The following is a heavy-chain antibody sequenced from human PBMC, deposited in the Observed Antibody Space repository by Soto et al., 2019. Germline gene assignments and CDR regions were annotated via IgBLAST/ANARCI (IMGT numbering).Heavy chain of an antibody. V-gene: IGHV4-30-4*01. CDR3: AKRITVESYFYY. CDR2: IYYSGST. CDR1: GGSIRSGDYS. D-gene: IGHD3-16*01. Sequence: TSETLSLTCTVSGGSIRSGDYSWSWIRQPPGKGLEWIGYIYYSGSTYYNPSLKSRVTKSVDTSKNQFSLKLSSVTAADTALYYCAKRITVESYFYYWGQGTLVTVSS. J-gene: IGHJ4*02.